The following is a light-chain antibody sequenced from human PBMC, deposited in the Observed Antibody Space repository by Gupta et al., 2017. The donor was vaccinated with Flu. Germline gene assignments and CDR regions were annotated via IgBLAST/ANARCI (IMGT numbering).Light chain of an antibody. Sequence: MTQSPATLSVSPGERVTLSCRTSPSISRDLAWYQQKPGQAPRLLIYDASTRATGIPARFSGSGSGTEFTLTISSLQSEDFAVYYCQQYNNWVTFGGGTKVEIK. CDR3: QQYNNWVT. J-gene: IGKJ4*01. CDR1: PSISRD. V-gene: IGKV3-15*01. CDR2: DAS.